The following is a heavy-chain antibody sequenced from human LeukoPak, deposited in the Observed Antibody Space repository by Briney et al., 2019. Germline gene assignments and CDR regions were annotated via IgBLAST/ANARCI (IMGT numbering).Heavy chain of an antibody. Sequence: QPGGSLRLSCAASGFIFSNYAMHWVRQAPGKGLEWVAVISYDGSNKYYADSVKGRFTISRDNSKNTLYLQMNSLRAEDTAVYYCAKGRDGTFDYWGQGTLVTVSS. D-gene: IGHD5-24*01. J-gene: IGHJ4*02. CDR2: ISYDGSNK. CDR3: AKGRDGTFDY. V-gene: IGHV3-30*18. CDR1: GFIFSNYA.